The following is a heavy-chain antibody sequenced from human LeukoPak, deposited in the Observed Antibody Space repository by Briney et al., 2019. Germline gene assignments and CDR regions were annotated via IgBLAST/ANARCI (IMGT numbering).Heavy chain of an antibody. J-gene: IGHJ3*02. CDR1: GGSISSSSYY. Sequence: SETLSLTCTVSGGSISSSSYYWGWIRQPPGKGLEWIGSIYYSGSTYYNPSLKSRVTISVDTSKNQFSLKLSSVTAADTAVYYCATHERREKWLGAFDIWGQGTMVTVSS. V-gene: IGHV4-39*01. D-gene: IGHD3-22*01. CDR2: IYYSGST. CDR3: ATHERREKWLGAFDI.